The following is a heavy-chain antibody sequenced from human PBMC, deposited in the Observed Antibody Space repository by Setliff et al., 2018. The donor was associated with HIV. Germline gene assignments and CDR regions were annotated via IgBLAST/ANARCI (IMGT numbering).Heavy chain of an antibody. V-gene: IGHV1-18*01. CDR3: ARATNEMRLSENYYDNSGYYYFDY. D-gene: IGHD3-22*01. CDR1: GYTFTSYG. J-gene: IGHJ4*02. Sequence: ASVKVSCKASGYTFTSYGISWVRQAPGQGLEWMGWISVHNGNANYAQNLQGRVTMTKDTSTSIAYMELRCLKPDDTAVYYCARATNEMRLSENYYDNSGYYYFDYWGKGTLVTVSS. CDR2: ISVHNGNA.